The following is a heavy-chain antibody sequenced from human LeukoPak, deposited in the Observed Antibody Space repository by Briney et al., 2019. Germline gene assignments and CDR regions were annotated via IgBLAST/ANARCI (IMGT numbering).Heavy chain of an antibody. V-gene: IGHV1-69*01. J-gene: IGHJ4*02. CDR2: IIPIFGTA. Sequence: SVKVSCKASGGTFSSYAISWVRHAPAQGLEWMGGIIPIFGTANYAQKFQGRVTITADESTSTAYMELSSLRSEDTAVYYCASGYCSGGSCYRVEPDYWGQGTLVTVSS. CDR1: GGTFSSYA. D-gene: IGHD2-15*01. CDR3: ASGYCSGGSCYRVEPDY.